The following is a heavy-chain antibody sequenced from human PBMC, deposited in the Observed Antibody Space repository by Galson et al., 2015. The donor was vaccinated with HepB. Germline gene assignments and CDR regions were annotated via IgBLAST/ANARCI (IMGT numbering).Heavy chain of an antibody. J-gene: IGHJ3*01. CDR3: AVSGTPGGFDF. CDR2: IESGDKK. D-gene: IGHD1-14*01. V-gene: IGHV3-66*01. CDR1: GFTVSGTY. Sequence: SLRLSCAASGFTVSGTYMIWVRQAPGKGLECVSLIESGDKKYYIDPVKGRFTISTDNSLNTMSLQLNSLRAEDSGVYYCAVSGTPGGFDFWGQGTMLTVSS.